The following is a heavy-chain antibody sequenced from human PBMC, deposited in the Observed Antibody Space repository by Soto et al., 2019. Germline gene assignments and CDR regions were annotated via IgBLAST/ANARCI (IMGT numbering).Heavy chain of an antibody. CDR3: ARAYCSGGSCFDY. CDR2: MNPNSGNR. J-gene: IGHJ4*02. CDR1: GYTFTSYA. V-gene: IGHV1-8*01. D-gene: IGHD2-15*01. Sequence: QVQLVPSGAEVKKPGASVKVSCKASGYTFTSYAINWVRQATGQGLEWMGWMNPNSGNRGDAQKFQGRFTMTRNPSIIPAYMDLSSLRYEATAVYYCARAYCSGGSCFDYWGQGTLGTVAA.